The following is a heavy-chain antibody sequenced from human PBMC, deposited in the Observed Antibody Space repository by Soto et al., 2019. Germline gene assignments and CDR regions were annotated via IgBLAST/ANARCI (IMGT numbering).Heavy chain of an antibody. CDR2: MNPNSGNT. CDR3: ARGPHITIFAVVIISFWFDP. J-gene: IGHJ5*02. CDR1: GYTFTSYD. V-gene: IGHV1-8*01. Sequence: ASVKVSCKASGYTFTSYDINWVRQATGQGLEWMGWMNPNSGNTGYAQKFQGRVTMTRNTSISTAYMELSSLRSEDTAVYYCARGPHITIFAVVIISFWFDPWGQGTLVTVSS. D-gene: IGHD3-3*01.